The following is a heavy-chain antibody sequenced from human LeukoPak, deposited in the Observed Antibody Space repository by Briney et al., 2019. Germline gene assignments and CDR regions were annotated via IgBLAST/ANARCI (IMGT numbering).Heavy chain of an antibody. D-gene: IGHD5-12*01. CDR3: ARGETRGYSGYDFLY. J-gene: IGHJ4*02. V-gene: IGHV1-2*02. CDR2: INPNSGGT. CDR1: GYTFTGYY. Sequence: ASVKVSCKASGYTFTGYYMHWVRQAPGQGLEWMGWINPNSGGTNYAQKFQGRVTMTRDTSISTACMELSRLRSDDTAVYYCARGETRGYSGYDFLYWGQGTLVTVSS.